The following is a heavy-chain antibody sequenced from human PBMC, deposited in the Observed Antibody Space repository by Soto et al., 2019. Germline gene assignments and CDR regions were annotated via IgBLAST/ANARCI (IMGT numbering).Heavy chain of an antibody. CDR2: INTNTGNP. Sequence: QVQLVQSGSELKKPGASLKVSCKASGYTFTSYAMTWVRQAPGQGLEWMGWINTNTGNPTYAQGFTGRFVFSLDTSVSTAYLQICSLKAEDTAVYYCARDSHLGELEVGAFDIWGQGTMVTVSS. CDR1: GYTFTSYA. J-gene: IGHJ3*02. CDR3: ARDSHLGELEVGAFDI. V-gene: IGHV7-4-1*01. D-gene: IGHD3-16*01.